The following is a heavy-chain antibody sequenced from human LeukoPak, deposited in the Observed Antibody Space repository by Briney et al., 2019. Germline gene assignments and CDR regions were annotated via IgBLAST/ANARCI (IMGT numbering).Heavy chain of an antibody. D-gene: IGHD1-26*01. J-gene: IGHJ4*02. CDR3: AKRRGSSPNVPVDY. Sequence: PGGSLRLSCVVSGFTFSSYGIHWVRQAPGKGLEWVAVISYDGRNKYYADSVKGRFTISRDNSNNTLYLQMNSLRVEDTAVYYCAKRRGSSPNVPVDYWGQGTLVTVSS. V-gene: IGHV3-30*18. CDR1: GFTFSSYG. CDR2: ISYDGRNK.